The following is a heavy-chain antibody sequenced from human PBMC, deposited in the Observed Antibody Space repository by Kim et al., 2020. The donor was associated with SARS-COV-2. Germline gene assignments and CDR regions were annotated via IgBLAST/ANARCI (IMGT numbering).Heavy chain of an antibody. V-gene: IGHV3-30*18. Sequence: GGSLRLSCAASGFTFSSYGMHWVRQAPGKGLEWVANISPDGSNKYYADSVKGRFTISRDHSNNTLSLQMSSLRAEDTAVYYCAKGRNKVFDYWGQGTPVTVSS. CDR3: AKGRNKVFDY. J-gene: IGHJ4*02. CDR2: ISPDGSNK. CDR1: GFTFSSYG.